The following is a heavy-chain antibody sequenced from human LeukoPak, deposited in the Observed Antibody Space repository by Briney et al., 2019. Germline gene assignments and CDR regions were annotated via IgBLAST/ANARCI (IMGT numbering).Heavy chain of an antibody. Sequence: GGSLRISCAASGFTFSSYAMSWVRQAPEKGLEWVSVISGSGGHTYYADSVKGRFTISRDNSKNTLYLQMNSLRAEDTAIYYCAKSDSWIVGADRAPFDYWGQGTLVTVSS. CDR2: ISGSGGHT. CDR1: GFTFSSYA. J-gene: IGHJ4*02. CDR3: AKSDSWIVGADRAPFDY. D-gene: IGHD1-26*01. V-gene: IGHV3-23*01.